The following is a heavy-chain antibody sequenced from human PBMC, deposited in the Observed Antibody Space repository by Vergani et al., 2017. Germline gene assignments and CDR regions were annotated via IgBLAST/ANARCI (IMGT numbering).Heavy chain of an antibody. CDR2: IIPIFGTA. D-gene: IGHD3-3*01. J-gene: IGHJ6*03. V-gene: IGHV1-69*01. Sequence: QVQLVQSGAEVKKPGSSVKVSCKASGGTFSSYAISWVRQAPGQGLEWMGGIIPIFGTANYAQKFQGRVTITADESTSKAYMGLSSLRSEDTAVYYCARSSVTIFGVVTVGAYYYYMDVWGKGTTVTVSS. CDR3: ARSSVTIFGVVTVGAYYYYMDV. CDR1: GGTFSSYA.